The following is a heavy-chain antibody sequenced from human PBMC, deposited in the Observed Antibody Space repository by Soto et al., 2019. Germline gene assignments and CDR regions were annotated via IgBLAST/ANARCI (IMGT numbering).Heavy chain of an antibody. V-gene: IGHV3-53*01. CDR2: MYSGGST. J-gene: IGHJ6*04. Sequence: EVQPVESGGGLIQPGGSLRLSCAASGFTVSNNYMNWIRQPPGKGQDWVSVMYSGGSTYYADSVKGRFTISRDNYTNTRYLQMNSVRADDTGVYCCARAPGHGLDVWGKGTTVTVSS. CDR1: GFTVSNNY. CDR3: ARAPGHGLDV.